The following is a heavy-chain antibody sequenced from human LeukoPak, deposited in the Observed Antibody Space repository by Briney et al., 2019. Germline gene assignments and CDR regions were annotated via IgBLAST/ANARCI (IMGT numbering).Heavy chain of an antibody. J-gene: IGHJ2*01. D-gene: IGHD6-19*01. CDR2: ISYSGST. CDR1: GGSISSYY. V-gene: IGHV4-59*01. CDR3: ARDLGWNWYFDL. Sequence: PSETLSLTCTVSGGSISSYYWSWIRQPPGKGLEWIGYISYSGSTNYNPSLKSRVTISVDTSKNQFSLRLSSVTAADTAVYYCARDLGWNWYFDLWGRGTLVTVPS.